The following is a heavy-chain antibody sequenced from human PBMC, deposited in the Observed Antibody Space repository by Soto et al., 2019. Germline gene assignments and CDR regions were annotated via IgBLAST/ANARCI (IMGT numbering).Heavy chain of an antibody. J-gene: IGHJ4*02. CDR1: GYTFTSYA. CDR3: ARERGYDSSVYYLYHFDY. Sequence: QVQLVQSGAEVKKPGASVKVSCKASGYTFTSYAMHWVRQAPGQRLEWMGWINAGNGNTKYSQKFQGRVTITRDTSAGTAYMELSSLRSEDTAVYYCARERGYDSSVYYLYHFDYWGQGTLVTVSS. V-gene: IGHV1-3*01. CDR2: INAGNGNT. D-gene: IGHD3-22*01.